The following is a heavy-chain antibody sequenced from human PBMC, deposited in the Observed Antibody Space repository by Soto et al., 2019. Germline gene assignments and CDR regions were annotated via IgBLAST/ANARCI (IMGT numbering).Heavy chain of an antibody. D-gene: IGHD2-8*01. CDR1: GGSFSGYY. Sequence: SETLSLTCAVYGGSFSGYYWSWIRQPPGKGLEWIGEINHSGSTNYNPSLKSRVTISVDTSKNQFSLKLSSVTAADTAVYYCARGIVLMAAAVGNWFDPWGQGTLVTVSS. CDR2: INHSGST. V-gene: IGHV4-34*01. CDR3: ARGIVLMAAAVGNWFDP. J-gene: IGHJ5*02.